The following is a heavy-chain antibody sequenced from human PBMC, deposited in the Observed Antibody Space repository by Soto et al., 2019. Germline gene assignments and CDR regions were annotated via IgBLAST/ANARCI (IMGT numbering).Heavy chain of an antibody. CDR3: TRVSIFWSGYYYH. J-gene: IGHJ5*02. V-gene: IGHV3-49*04. CDR2: IRSKAYGGTT. D-gene: IGHD3-3*01. Sequence: GGSLRLSCTASGFTFGDYAMSWVRQAPGKGLEWVGFIRSKAYGGTTEYAASVKGRFTISRDDSKSIAYLQMNSLETEDTAVYYCTRVSIFWSGYYYHWGQGTLVTVSS. CDR1: GFTFGDYA.